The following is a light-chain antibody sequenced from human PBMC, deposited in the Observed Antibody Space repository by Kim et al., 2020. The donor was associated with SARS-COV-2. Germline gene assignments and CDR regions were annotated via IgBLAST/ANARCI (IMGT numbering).Light chain of an antibody. CDR1: QSISTY. Sequence: DIQLTQSPSSLSASVGDRVTITCRASQSISTYLHWYHHKPGKAPKLLIYSASRLQSGVPSRFSGSGSGTDFTLAISSIHIDDFGTYYCQHNYGIPWTFGQGTKVDIK. CDR3: QHNYGIPWT. J-gene: IGKJ1*01. V-gene: IGKV1-39*01. CDR2: SAS.